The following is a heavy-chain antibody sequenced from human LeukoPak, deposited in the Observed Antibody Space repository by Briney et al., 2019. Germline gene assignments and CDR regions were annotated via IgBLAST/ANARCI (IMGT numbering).Heavy chain of an antibody. Sequence: ASVKVSCKVSGYTHTELSMHWVRQAPGKGLEWMGGFDPEDGETIYAQKFQGRVTMTEDTSTDTAYMELSSLRSEDTAVYYCATDWGDGYKKLRGDYFDYWGQGTLVTVSS. CDR1: GYTHTELS. CDR2: FDPEDGET. D-gene: IGHD5-24*01. J-gene: IGHJ4*02. CDR3: ATDWGDGYKKLRGDYFDY. V-gene: IGHV1-24*01.